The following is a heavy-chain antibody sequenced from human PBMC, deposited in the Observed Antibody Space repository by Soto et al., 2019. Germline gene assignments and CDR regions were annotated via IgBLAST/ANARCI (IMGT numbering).Heavy chain of an antibody. CDR3: ASDTMGGGLVGAFDI. CDR2: IYYSGST. J-gene: IGHJ3*02. V-gene: IGHV4-61*08. CDR1: GGSISSGGYY. D-gene: IGHD6-19*01. Sequence: PSETLSLTCTVSGGSISSGGYYWSWIRQHPGKGLEWIGYIYYSGSTYYNPSLKSRVTISVDTSKNQFSLKLSSVTAADTAVYYCASDTMGGGLVGAFDIWGQGTMVTVSS.